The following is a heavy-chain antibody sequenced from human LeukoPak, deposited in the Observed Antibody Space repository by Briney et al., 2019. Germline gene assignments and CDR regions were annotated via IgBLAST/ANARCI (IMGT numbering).Heavy chain of an antibody. V-gene: IGHV1-18*01. CDR3: ARDKGGPYYDILTGYYDYYYYMDV. D-gene: IGHD3-9*01. CDR2: ISAYNGNT. CDR1: GYTFTSYG. J-gene: IGHJ6*03. Sequence: ASVKVSCKASGYTFTSYGISWVRQAPGQGLEWMGWISAYNGNTNYAQKLQGRVTMTTDTSTSTAYMELRSLRSDDTAVYYCARDKGGPYYDILTGYYDYYYYMDVWGKGTTVTVSS.